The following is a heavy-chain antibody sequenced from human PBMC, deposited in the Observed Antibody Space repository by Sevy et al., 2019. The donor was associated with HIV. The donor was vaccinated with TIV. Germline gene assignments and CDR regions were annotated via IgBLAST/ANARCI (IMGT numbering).Heavy chain of an antibody. D-gene: IGHD3-16*01. CDR3: ARLKLHYDPYYFDL. Sequence: GGSLRLSCAASGFTFSDYWMSWVRQAPEKGLEWVANIKQDGSKKYYVDSVKGRFIMSRDNAKNSMYLEMNSLRAEDTAVYYCARLKLHYDPYYFDLWGQGTLVTVSS. CDR1: GFTFSDYW. J-gene: IGHJ4*02. V-gene: IGHV3-7*01. CDR2: IKQDGSKK.